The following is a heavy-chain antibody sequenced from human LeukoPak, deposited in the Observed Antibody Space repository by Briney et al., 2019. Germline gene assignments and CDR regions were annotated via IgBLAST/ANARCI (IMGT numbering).Heavy chain of an antibody. Sequence: GGSLRLSCAASGFTFSSYAMSWVRQAPGKGLEWVSAISGIGGSTYYADSVKGRFTISRDNSKNTLYLQMNSLRAEDTAVYYCARSRSGWYSFDYWGQGTLVTVSS. D-gene: IGHD6-19*01. CDR2: ISGIGGST. CDR3: ARSRSGWYSFDY. CDR1: GFTFSSYA. J-gene: IGHJ4*02. V-gene: IGHV3-23*01.